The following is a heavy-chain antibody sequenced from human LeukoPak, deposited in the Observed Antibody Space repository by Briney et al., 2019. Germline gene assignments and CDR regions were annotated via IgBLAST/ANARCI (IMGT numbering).Heavy chain of an antibody. CDR3: ARDPRIAARRGGWFDP. CDR1: GYTFTSYG. J-gene: IGHJ5*02. D-gene: IGHD6-6*01. CDR2: ISAYNGNT. Sequence: GASVKVSCKASGYTFTSYGISWVRQAPGQGLEWMGWISAYNGNTNYAQKLQGRVTMTTDTPTSTAYMELRSLRSDDTAVYYCARDPRIAARRGGWFDPWGQGTLVTVSS. V-gene: IGHV1-18*01.